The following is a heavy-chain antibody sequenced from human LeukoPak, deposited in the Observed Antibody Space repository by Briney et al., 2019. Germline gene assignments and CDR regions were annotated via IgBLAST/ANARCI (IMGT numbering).Heavy chain of an antibody. D-gene: IGHD2-2*01. CDR1: GFTLRDYY. V-gene: IGHV3-11*06. Sequence: PGGSLRLSRAASGFTLRDYYMLWIRPAPGKGLEWGSYISSSSSYTNYADSVKGRFTISRDNAKNSLYLQMNSLRAEDTAVYYCARDNLTAAMDVWGKGTTVTVSS. CDR3: ARDNLTAAMDV. CDR2: ISSSSSYT. J-gene: IGHJ6*04.